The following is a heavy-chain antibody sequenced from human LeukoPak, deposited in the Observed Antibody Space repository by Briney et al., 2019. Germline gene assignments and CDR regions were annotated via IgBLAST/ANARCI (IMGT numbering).Heavy chain of an antibody. Sequence: SGTLSLTCTVSGGSISSNNWWSWVRQPPGKGLEWIGEISHSGSSKYNPSLKSRVTISLDKSNNQFSLRLISVTAADTGVSHKLRDGARRYSGGWYDLAAYDCWGQGMLVTVSS. J-gene: IGHJ4*02. CDR3: LRDGARRYSGGWYDLAAYDC. CDR2: ISHSGSS. CDR1: GGSISSNNW. V-gene: IGHV4-4*02. D-gene: IGHD6-19*01.